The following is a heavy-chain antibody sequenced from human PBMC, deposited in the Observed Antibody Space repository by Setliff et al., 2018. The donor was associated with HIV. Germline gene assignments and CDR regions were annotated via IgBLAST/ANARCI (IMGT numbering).Heavy chain of an antibody. Sequence: PSETLSLTCSVSGGSTSSSSYYWAWVRQPPGKGPEWIGKINYSGSTNYNPSLKSRLTISIDTSKNQFSLKLNSVTAADTAVYFCARRPYSSGRFDPWGQGTLVTVSS. V-gene: IGHV4-39*07. CDR2: INYSGST. J-gene: IGHJ5*02. CDR1: GGSTSSSSYY. D-gene: IGHD6-19*01. CDR3: ARRPYSSGRFDP.